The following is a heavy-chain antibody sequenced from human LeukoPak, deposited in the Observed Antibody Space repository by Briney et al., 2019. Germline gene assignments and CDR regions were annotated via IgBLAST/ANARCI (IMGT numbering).Heavy chain of an antibody. CDR1: GGSISSYY. CDR3: ARGGAVGAIHIINHDAFDI. J-gene: IGHJ3*02. CDR2: IYTSGST. V-gene: IGHV4-4*07. D-gene: IGHD1-26*01. Sequence: PSETLSLTCTVSGGSISSYYWSWIRQPAGKGLEWIGRIYTSGSTNYNPSLKSRVTMSVDTSKNQFSLKLSSVTAADTAVYYCARGGAVGAIHIINHDAFDIWGQGTMVTVSS.